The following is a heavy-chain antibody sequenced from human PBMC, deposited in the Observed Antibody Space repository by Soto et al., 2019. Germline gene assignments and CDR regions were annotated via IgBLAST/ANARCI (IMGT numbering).Heavy chain of an antibody. D-gene: IGHD2-15*01. J-gene: IGHJ5*02. Sequence: GASVKVSCKASGYTFTNYGMQWVRQAPGQRLEWMGWINTGNGNTKYSKKFQARGAITRGTSASTTYMELSSLGSEDTAVYYCARDQVVAGYNWFDPWGQGTLVTVSS. CDR1: GYTFTNYG. CDR2: INTGNGNT. V-gene: IGHV1-3*04. CDR3: ARDQVVAGYNWFDP.